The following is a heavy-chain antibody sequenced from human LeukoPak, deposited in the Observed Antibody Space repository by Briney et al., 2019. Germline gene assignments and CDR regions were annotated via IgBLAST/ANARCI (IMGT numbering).Heavy chain of an antibody. V-gene: IGHV3-7*01. Sequence: GGSLRLSCAASGFTFSSYWMSWVRQAPGKGLEWVANIKQDGSEKYYVDSVKGRFTISRDNAKNSLYLQMNSLRAEDTAVYYCARDFRDSSSWPGFDPWGQGTLVTVSS. D-gene: IGHD6-13*01. J-gene: IGHJ5*02. CDR3: ARDFRDSSSWPGFDP. CDR1: GFTFSSYW. CDR2: IKQDGSEK.